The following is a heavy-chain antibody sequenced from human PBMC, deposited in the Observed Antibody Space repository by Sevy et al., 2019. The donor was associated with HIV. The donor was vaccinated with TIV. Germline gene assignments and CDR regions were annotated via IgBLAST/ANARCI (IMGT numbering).Heavy chain of an antibody. Sequence: SETLSLTCTVSGGSVSTDSYYWSWIRQPPGKGLEWLGYLFYSGSTNYNPSLKSRVTISLDTSKNQFSLKLSSVTAADTAVYYCARCRSPYGDYATGSFDYWGQGALVTVSS. D-gene: IGHD4-17*01. CDR2: LFYSGST. V-gene: IGHV4-61*01. J-gene: IGHJ4*02. CDR1: GGSVSTDSYY. CDR3: ARCRSPYGDYATGSFDY.